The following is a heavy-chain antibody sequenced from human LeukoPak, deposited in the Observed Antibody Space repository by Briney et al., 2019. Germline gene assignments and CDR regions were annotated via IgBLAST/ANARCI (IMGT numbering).Heavy chain of an antibody. CDR3: ARVAVSGPTGWFDS. CDR1: GFALKSYS. Sequence: GGSLRLSCAGSGFALKSYSLTWVRQAPGKGLEWVSSISSTSAYIHYVDSVKGRFTISRDNVDNVVYLEMNSLGAEDTATYYCARVAVSGPTGWFDSWGQGTLVIVSS. CDR2: ISSTSAYI. J-gene: IGHJ5*01. V-gene: IGHV3-21*01. D-gene: IGHD2-8*02.